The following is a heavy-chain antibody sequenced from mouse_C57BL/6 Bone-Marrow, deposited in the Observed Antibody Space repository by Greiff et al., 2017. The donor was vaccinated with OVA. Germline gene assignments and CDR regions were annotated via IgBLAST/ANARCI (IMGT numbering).Heavy chain of an antibody. J-gene: IGHJ4*01. D-gene: IGHD1-1*01. V-gene: IGHV5-6*02. CDR2: ISSGGSYT. CDR3: ARHSITTVGDY. Sequence: DVKLVESGGDLVKPGGSLKLSCAASGFTFSSYGMSWVRQTPDKRLEWVATISSGGSYTYYPDSVKGRFTISRDNAKNTLYLQMSSLKSEDTAMYYCARHSITTVGDYWGQGTSVTVSS. CDR1: GFTFSSYG.